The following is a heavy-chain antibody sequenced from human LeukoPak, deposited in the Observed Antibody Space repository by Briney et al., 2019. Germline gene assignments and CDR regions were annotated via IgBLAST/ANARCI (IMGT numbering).Heavy chain of an antibody. J-gene: IGHJ1*01. CDR2: INGEGSSI. D-gene: IGHD3-22*01. CDR1: GFAFATYW. CDR3: ARMADYDRSGFYGYLPC. Sequence: PGGSLRLSCAASGFAFATYWMHWVRQAPGKGLEWLSRINGEGSSINYADSVKGRFTISRDNAKNTLYLQIDSLRVEDTAVYYCARMADYDRSGFYGYLPCWGQGTLVTVSS. V-gene: IGHV3-74*01.